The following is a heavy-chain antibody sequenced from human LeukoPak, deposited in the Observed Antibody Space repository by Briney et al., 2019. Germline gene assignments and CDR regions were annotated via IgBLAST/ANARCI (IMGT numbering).Heavy chain of an antibody. CDR2: IDSSSGYI. Sequence: GGSLRLSCAVSGFTFSSYAMSWVRQAPGKGLEWVSTIDSSSGYIYYADSVKGRFTISRDNAKYSLYLQMNSLRAEDTAVYYCVRGSYGAHDYWGQGSLVTVSS. V-gene: IGHV3-21*01. D-gene: IGHD4-17*01. J-gene: IGHJ4*02. CDR3: VRGSYGAHDY. CDR1: GFTFSSYA.